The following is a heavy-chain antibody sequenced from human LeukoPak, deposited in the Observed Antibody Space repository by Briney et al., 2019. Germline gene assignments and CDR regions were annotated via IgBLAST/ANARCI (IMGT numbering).Heavy chain of an antibody. V-gene: IGHV3-21*01. CDR2: ISSSSIYI. D-gene: IGHD2-15*01. Sequence: GGSLRLSCAASGFTFSSYDMNWVRQAPGKGLEWVSSISSSSIYIYYADSVKGRFTISRDNAKNSLYLQMNSLTAEDTAVYYCANADRFCSGTCHVPDAFDFWGQGTMVTVSS. CDR1: GFTFSSYD. J-gene: IGHJ3*01. CDR3: ANADRFCSGTCHVPDAFDF.